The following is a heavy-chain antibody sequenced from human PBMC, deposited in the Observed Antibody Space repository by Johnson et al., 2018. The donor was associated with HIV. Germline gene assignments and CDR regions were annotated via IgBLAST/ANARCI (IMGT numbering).Heavy chain of an antibody. V-gene: IGHV3-15*01. J-gene: IGHJ3*02. Sequence: VQLMESGGGLVQPGGSLRLSCAASGFTFTNAWMNWVRQGPGKGLEWVGRIKSQTDGGTIDYAAPVKGRFTISRDDSKNTVYLQMNSLKTEDTAVYYCTTVRYNDDFWSGYYGDAFDIWGQGTMITVSS. D-gene: IGHD3-3*01. CDR3: TTVRYNDDFWSGYYGDAFDI. CDR1: GFTFTNAW. CDR2: IKSQTDGGTI.